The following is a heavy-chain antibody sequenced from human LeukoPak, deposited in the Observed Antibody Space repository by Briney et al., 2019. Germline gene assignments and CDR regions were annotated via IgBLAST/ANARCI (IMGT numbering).Heavy chain of an antibody. CDR3: ATETGNFYFYS. V-gene: IGHV1-24*01. Sequence: ASVKVSCKASGYTFTSYGISWVRQAPGQGLEWMGGFDPEDDEIIYAQRFQGRVTMTEDASTDTAYMELRSLRSEDTAVYYCATETGNFYFYSWGQGTLVTVSS. D-gene: IGHD1-7*01. J-gene: IGHJ4*02. CDR2: FDPEDDEI. CDR1: GYTFTSYG.